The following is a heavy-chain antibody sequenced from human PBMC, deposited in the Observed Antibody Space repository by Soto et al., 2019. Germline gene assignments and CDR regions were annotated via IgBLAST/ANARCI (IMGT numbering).Heavy chain of an antibody. Sequence: QVQLVQSGAEVKKPGSSVKVSCKASGGTFSSYAISWVRQAPGQGLEWMGGIIPILDTADYAQKFKGRVTITADESTSRAYMELSSLRSEDTAVYYCASHGITGTWVYYYGMDVWGQGTTVTVSS. J-gene: IGHJ6*02. CDR2: IIPILDTA. CDR1: GGTFSSYA. D-gene: IGHD1-7*01. V-gene: IGHV1-69*12. CDR3: ASHGITGTWVYYYGMDV.